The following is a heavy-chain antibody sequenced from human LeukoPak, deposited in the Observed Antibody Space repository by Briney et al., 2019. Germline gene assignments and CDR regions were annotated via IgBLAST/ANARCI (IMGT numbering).Heavy chain of an antibody. CDR1: GFTVSSDS. CDR3: ARRAGAYSHPYDY. Sequence: GGSLRLSCTVSGFTVSSDSMSWVRQAPGKGLEWVSFIYSSGSTHYSDSVKGRFTISRDNSKNTLYLQMNSLRAEDTAVYYCARRAGAYSHPYDYWGQGTLVTVSS. CDR2: IYSSGST. V-gene: IGHV3-53*01. D-gene: IGHD4/OR15-4a*01. J-gene: IGHJ4*02.